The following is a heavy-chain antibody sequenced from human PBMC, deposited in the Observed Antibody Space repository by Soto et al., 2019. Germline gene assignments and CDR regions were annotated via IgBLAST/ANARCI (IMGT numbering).Heavy chain of an antibody. J-gene: IGHJ6*02. CDR3: ARYIGAIGRYYYGMDV. CDR1: SISSYY. Sequence: ETLSLTCTVPSISSYYWSWIRQPPGKGLEWIGQIYFTGNTNYNPSLKSRVTMSVDTSQNQFSLKLTSVTAADTAVYYCARYIGAIGRYYYGMDVWGQGTTVTVSS. D-gene: IGHD6-13*01. CDR2: IYFTGNT. V-gene: IGHV4-59*01.